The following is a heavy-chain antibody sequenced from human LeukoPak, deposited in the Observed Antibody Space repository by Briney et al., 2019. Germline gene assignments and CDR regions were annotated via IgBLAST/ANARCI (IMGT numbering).Heavy chain of an antibody. Sequence: GGSLRLSCAASGFTFSNAWMSWVRQAPGKGLELVGRIKSKTDGGTTDYAAPVKGRFTISRDDSKNTLYLQMNSLKTEDTAVYYCTTDYYYDSSGLSDYWGQGTLVTVSS. D-gene: IGHD3-22*01. J-gene: IGHJ4*02. CDR3: TTDYYYDSSGLSDY. V-gene: IGHV3-15*01. CDR1: GFTFSNAW. CDR2: IKSKTDGGTT.